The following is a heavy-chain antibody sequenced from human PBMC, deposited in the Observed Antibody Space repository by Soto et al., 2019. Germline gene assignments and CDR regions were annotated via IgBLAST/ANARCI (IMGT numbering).Heavy chain of an antibody. CDR1: GFTFSSYG. CDR2: IWYDGSNK. V-gene: IGHV3-33*01. Sequence: QVQLVESGGGVVQPGRSLRLSCAASGFTFSSYGMHWVRQAPGKGLEWVAVIWYDGSNKYYADSVKGRFTISRDNSKNTLYLQMNSLRAEDTAVYYCARDAKAILRYFDWLWGLDGMEVWGQGTTVTVSS. J-gene: IGHJ6*02. CDR3: ARDAKAILRYFDWLWGLDGMEV. D-gene: IGHD3-9*01.